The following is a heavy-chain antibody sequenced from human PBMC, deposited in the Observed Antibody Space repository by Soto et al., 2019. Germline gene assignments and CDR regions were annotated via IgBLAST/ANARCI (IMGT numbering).Heavy chain of an antibody. CDR2: IYYSGST. V-gene: IGHV4-30-4*01. Sequence: LSFTYTFCGXSISSCNYYWMWFRQPPGKGREGFGDIYYSGSTYYKPSLKFRVTIQVDTSKNHFSLKLISVTAADTAVYYCARAGVDYGSGTHYGMDVWGQGTTVTVSS. CDR3: ARAGVDYGSGTHYGMDV. J-gene: IGHJ6*02. D-gene: IGHD3-10*01. CDR1: GXSISSCNYY.